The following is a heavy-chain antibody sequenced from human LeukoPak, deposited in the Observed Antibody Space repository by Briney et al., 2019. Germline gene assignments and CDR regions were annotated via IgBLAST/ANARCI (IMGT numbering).Heavy chain of an antibody. D-gene: IGHD1-26*01. CDR1: GFTFSDPY. Sequence: GGSLRLSCEASGFTFSDPYMSWIRQAPGKGLECLSYISGSGTDINYADSVRGRFTISRDNAKNLLYLQMNDLRVEDTAVYYCAKDQTPMDSGTYGFDYWGQGTLVTVSS. CDR2: ISGSGTDI. CDR3: AKDQTPMDSGTYGFDY. J-gene: IGHJ4*02. V-gene: IGHV3-11*04.